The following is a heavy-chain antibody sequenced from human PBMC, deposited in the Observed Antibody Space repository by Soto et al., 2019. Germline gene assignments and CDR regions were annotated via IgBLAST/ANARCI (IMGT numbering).Heavy chain of an antibody. CDR1: GFTFSSYS. J-gene: IGHJ4*02. CDR3: ARDPKAARHFDY. D-gene: IGHD6-6*01. CDR2: ISSSSSYI. Sequence: PGGSLRLSCAASGFTFSSYSMNWVRQAPGKGLEWVSSISSSSSYIYYADSVKGRFTISRDNAKNSLYLQMNSLRAEDTAVYYCARDPKAARHFDYWGQGTLVTVSS. V-gene: IGHV3-21*01.